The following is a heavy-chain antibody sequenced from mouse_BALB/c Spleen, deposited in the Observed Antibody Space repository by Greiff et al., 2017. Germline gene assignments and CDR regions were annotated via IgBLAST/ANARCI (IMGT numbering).Heavy chain of an antibody. V-gene: IGHV5-6-2*01. D-gene: IGHD1-1*01. CDR3: ASLGRGYAMDY. CDR2: INSNGGST. CDR1: GFTFSSYY. J-gene: IGHJ4*01. Sequence: VQLKQSGGGLVKLGGSLKLSCAASGFTFSSYYMSWVRQTPEKRLELVAAINSNGGSTYYPDTVKGRFTISRDNAKNTLYLQMSSLKSEDTALYYCASLGRGYAMDYWGQGTSVTVSS.